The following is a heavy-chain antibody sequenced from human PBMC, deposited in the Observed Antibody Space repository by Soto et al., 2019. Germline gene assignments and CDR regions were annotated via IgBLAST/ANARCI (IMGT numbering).Heavy chain of an antibody. Sequence: QVQLQESGPGLVKPSQTLSLTCTVSGGSISSGGYYWSWIRQHPGKGLEWIGYIYYSGSTYYNPSLKSRVTISVDTSKNQFSLKLSSVTAADTAVYYCARLMTTAVRRRYYYMDVWGKGTTVTVSS. V-gene: IGHV4-31*03. CDR1: GGSISSGGYY. D-gene: IGHD4-4*01. CDR2: IYYSGST. J-gene: IGHJ6*03. CDR3: ARLMTTAVRRRYYYMDV.